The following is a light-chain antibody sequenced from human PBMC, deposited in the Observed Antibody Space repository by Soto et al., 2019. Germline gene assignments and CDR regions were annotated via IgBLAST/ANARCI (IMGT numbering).Light chain of an antibody. CDR2: WAS. J-gene: IGKJ1*01. CDR1: QSVLYSSNNKNY. V-gene: IGKV4-1*01. CDR3: QQYYSTWT. Sequence: DIVMTQSPDSLAVSLGERATINCKSSQSVLYSSNNKNYLAWYQQKPGQPPKLLIYWASTRESGVPDRFSGSGSWTDFTLTISSLQAEDVAVYYCQQYYSTWTFGQGTEVEIK.